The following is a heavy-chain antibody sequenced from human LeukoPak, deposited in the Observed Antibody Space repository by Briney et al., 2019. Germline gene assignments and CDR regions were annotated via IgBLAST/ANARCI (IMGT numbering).Heavy chain of an antibody. CDR3: ARQMVEVLQHHHMDV. J-gene: IGHJ6*03. D-gene: IGHD2-15*01. V-gene: IGHV3-33*08. CDR2: TGSDGKKT. Sequence: GGSLRLSCAASGFTFNRYGRHWVRQAPGKGLEWVAFTGSDGKKTFYGDSLNGRFTISRDNFEDTVFLQMNTMRAEDTAVYYCARQMVEVLQHHHMDVCVNETTVTVSS. CDR1: GFTFNRYG.